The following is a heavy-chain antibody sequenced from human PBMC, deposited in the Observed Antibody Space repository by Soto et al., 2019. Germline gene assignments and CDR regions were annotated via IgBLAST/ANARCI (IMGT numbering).Heavy chain of an antibody. D-gene: IGHD3-3*01. CDR2: IIPIFGTA. Sequence: SVKVSCKASGGTFSSYAISWVRQAPGQGLEWMGGIIPIFGTANYAQKFQGRVTITADESTSTAYMELSSLRSEDTAVYYCGRSNVLRFLEWLLGGMDVWGQGTTVTVSS. CDR1: GGTFSSYA. V-gene: IGHV1-69*13. J-gene: IGHJ6*02. CDR3: GRSNVLRFLEWLLGGMDV.